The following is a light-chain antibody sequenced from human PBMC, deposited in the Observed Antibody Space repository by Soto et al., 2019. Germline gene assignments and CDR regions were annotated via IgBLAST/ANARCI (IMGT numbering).Light chain of an antibody. CDR2: ATS. Sequence: EIVLTQSPATLSLSPGERATLSCRASQNINSYLAWYQQKPGQAPRLLIYATSNRPTGIPARFSGSGSGTDFTLSISSLEPEYFAVYYCQQRSSWPFTFGPGTKVDIK. V-gene: IGKV3-11*01. J-gene: IGKJ3*01. CDR1: QNINSY. CDR3: QQRSSWPFT.